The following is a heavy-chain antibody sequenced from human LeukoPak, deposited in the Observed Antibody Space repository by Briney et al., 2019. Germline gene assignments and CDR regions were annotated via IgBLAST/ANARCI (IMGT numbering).Heavy chain of an antibody. V-gene: IGHV3-20*04. D-gene: IGHD3-10*01. CDR3: QFGSGSYYNIPDNWFDP. CDR1: GFTFDDYG. CDR2: INWNGGST. Sequence: GGPLRLSCAASGFTFDDYGMSWVRQAPGKGLEWVSGINWNGGSTGYADSVKGRFTISRDNAKNSLYLQINSLRAEDTAVYYCQFGSGSYYNIPDNWFDPWGQGTLVTVSS. J-gene: IGHJ5*02.